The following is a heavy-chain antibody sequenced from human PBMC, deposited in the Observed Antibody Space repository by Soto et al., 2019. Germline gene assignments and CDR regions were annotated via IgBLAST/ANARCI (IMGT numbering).Heavy chain of an antibody. CDR1: GYTFTRSG. D-gene: IGHD1-1*01. CDR3: ARRGTQYYYYGMDV. Sequence: ASVKVSCKASGYTFTRSGISWVRQAPGQGLEWMGWISTYNGDTNYAQTFQGRVTITRDTSASTAYMELSSLRSEDTAVYYCARRGTQYYYYGMDVWGQGTTVTVSS. CDR2: ISTYNGDT. J-gene: IGHJ6*02. V-gene: IGHV1-18*01.